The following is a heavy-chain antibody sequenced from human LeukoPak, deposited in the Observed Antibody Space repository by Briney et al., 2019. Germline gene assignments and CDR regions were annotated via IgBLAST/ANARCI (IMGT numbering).Heavy chain of an antibody. Sequence: ASVKVSCKASGYTFTSYYMHWVRQAPGQGLEWMGWINPNIGGTNYAQKFQGRVTMTRDTSISTAYMELSSLRSDDTAVYYCARGGSAWDNPFDYWGQGTLVTVSS. CDR3: ARGGSAWDNPFDY. J-gene: IGHJ4*02. V-gene: IGHV1-2*02. D-gene: IGHD6-19*01. CDR2: INPNIGGT. CDR1: GYTFTSYY.